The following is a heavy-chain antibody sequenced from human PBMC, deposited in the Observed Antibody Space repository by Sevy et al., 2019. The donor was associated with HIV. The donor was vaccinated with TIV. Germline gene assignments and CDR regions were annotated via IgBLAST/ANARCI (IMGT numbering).Heavy chain of an antibody. CDR2: IKQDGSEK. Sequence: GGSLRLSCAASGFTFSSYWMSWVRQAPGKGLEWVANIKQDGSEKYYVDSVKGRFTISRDNAKNSLYLQMNSLRDEDTAVYYCARDGRYSSSWLDYWGQGTLVTVSS. V-gene: IGHV3-7*01. D-gene: IGHD6-13*01. J-gene: IGHJ4*02. CDR1: GFTFSSYW. CDR3: ARDGRYSSSWLDY.